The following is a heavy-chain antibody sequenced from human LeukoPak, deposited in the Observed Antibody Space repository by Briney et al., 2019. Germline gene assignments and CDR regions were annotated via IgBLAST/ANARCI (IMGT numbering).Heavy chain of an antibody. Sequence: PSETLSLTCTVSGGSISSYYWSWIRQPPGKGLEWIGYIYYSGSTNYNPSLKSRATISVDTSKNQFSLKLSSVTAADTAVYYCARGPSGSGDAFDIWGQGTMVTVSS. V-gene: IGHV4-59*01. D-gene: IGHD1-14*01. CDR2: IYYSGST. J-gene: IGHJ3*02. CDR3: ARGPSGSGDAFDI. CDR1: GGSISSYY.